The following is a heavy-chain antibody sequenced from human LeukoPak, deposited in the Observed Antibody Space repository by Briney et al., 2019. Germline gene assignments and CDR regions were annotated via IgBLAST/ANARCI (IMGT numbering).Heavy chain of an antibody. CDR1: GFTFSSYA. J-gene: IGHJ4*02. CDR3: AKSKAPLYSYDSSGWGYFDY. CDR2: ISVSGGST. V-gene: IGHV3-23*01. D-gene: IGHD3-22*01. Sequence: GGSLRLSCAASGFTFSSYAMSWVRQAPGKGLEWVSAISVSGGSTYYADSVKGRFTISRDNSKNTLYLQMNSLRAEDTAVYYCAKSKAPLYSYDSSGWGYFDYWGQGTLVTVSS.